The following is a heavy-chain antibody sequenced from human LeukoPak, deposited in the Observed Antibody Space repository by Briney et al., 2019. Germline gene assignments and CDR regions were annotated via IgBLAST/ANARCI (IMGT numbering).Heavy chain of an antibody. CDR1: GFTFNNYA. Sequence: PGGSLRLSCAASGFTFNNYAMSWVRQAPGKGLEWVSGISGSGDSTYYADSVKGRFTISRDNSKNTLYLQLNSLRAEDTAVYYCAKDLYGDYEFDCWGQGTLVTVSS. V-gene: IGHV3-23*01. D-gene: IGHD4-17*01. CDR3: AKDLYGDYEFDC. J-gene: IGHJ4*02. CDR2: ISGSGDST.